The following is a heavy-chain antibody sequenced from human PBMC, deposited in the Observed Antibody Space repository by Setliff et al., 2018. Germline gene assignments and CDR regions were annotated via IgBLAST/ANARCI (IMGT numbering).Heavy chain of an antibody. Sequence: GASVKVSCKASGYTFTSYYMHWVRQAPGQGLEWMGIINPSGGSTSYAQKFQGRVTMTRDTSTITVYMELSSLRSEDTAVYYCAREAKRNVVVVVAATPVYWGQGSLFTVSS. CDR1: GYTFTSYY. V-gene: IGHV1-46*01. CDR2: INPSGGST. J-gene: IGHJ4*02. D-gene: IGHD2-15*01. CDR3: AREAKRNVVVVVAATPVY.